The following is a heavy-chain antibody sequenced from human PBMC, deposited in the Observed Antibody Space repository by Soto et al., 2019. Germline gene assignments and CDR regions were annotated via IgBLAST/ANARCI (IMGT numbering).Heavy chain of an antibody. CDR2: IYYGGST. CDR3: ARVGCSTTSCRYYYYYYGMDV. J-gene: IGHJ6*02. V-gene: IGHV4-39*01. D-gene: IGHD2-2*01. CDR1: GGSISSSSYY. Sequence: PSETLSLTCSVSGGSISSSSYYWAWIRQPPGKGLEWIGSIYYGGSTYYNPSLKSRVTISVDTSKNQFSLKLSSVTAADTAVYYCARVGCSTTSCRYYYYYYGMDVWGQGTTVTVSS.